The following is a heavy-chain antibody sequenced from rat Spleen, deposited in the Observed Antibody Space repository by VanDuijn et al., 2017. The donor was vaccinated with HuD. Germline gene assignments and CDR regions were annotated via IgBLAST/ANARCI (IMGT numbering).Heavy chain of an antibody. CDR3: VRHNSGYGVMDA. V-gene: IGHV5-58*01. CDR1: GFTFSSYW. J-gene: IGHJ4*01. D-gene: IGHD4-3*01. Sequence: EVQLVETGGGLVHPGESLKLSCVASGFTFSSYWMFWIRQAPGEGLEWLSSISPDGGSTYYPDSMKGRFTISRDNAENTLYLQMDSLRSEDTATYYCVRHNSGYGVMDAWGQGTSVTVSS. CDR2: ISPDGGST.